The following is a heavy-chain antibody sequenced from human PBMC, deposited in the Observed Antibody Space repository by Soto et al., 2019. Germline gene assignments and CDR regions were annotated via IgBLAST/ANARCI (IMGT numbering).Heavy chain of an antibody. CDR3: AHRRAGYCSGGSCYSPYYFDY. V-gene: IGHV2-5*02. D-gene: IGHD2-15*01. Sequence: QITLKESGPTLVKPTQTLTLTCTFSGFSLSTSGVGVGWIRQPPGKALEWLALIYWDDDKRYSPSLKSRLTITKDTSKNQAVLTMTNMDPVDTATYYCAHRRAGYCSGGSCYSPYYFDYWGQGTLVTVSS. CDR2: IYWDDDK. J-gene: IGHJ4*02. CDR1: GFSLSTSGVG.